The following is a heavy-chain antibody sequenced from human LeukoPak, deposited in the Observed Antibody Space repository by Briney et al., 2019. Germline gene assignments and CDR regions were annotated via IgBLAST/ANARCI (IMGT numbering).Heavy chain of an antibody. J-gene: IGHJ2*01. CDR1: GFIFSNYW. CDR2: IKTDGSTI. D-gene: IGHD1-26*01. V-gene: IGHV3-74*01. Sequence: GGSLRLSCAASGFIFSNYWMHWVRQAPGDGLVCVSRIKTDGSTITYADSVKGRFTISRDNAMNTLYLQMNSLGAEDTAVYYCARVGQGEWFFDLWGRGTLVTVSS. CDR3: ARVGQGEWFFDL.